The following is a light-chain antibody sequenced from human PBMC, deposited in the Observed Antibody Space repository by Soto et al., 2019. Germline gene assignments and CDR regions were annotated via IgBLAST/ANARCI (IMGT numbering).Light chain of an antibody. V-gene: IGKV3D-7*01. CDR1: QSVSSSY. CDR3: LQYHNLWA. J-gene: IGKJ1*01. CDR2: RAS. Sequence: DIVLTQSPGTLSLSPGERAALSCRASQSVSSSYLAWYQQKPGQAPRLLIYRASTRAPGVPARFSGSGSGTEFTLTISSLQPEDFTVYSCLQYHNLWAFGQGTKVDIK.